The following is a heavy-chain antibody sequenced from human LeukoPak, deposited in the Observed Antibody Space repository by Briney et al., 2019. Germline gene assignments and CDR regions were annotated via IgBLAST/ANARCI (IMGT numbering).Heavy chain of an antibody. CDR2: IIISGSST. J-gene: IGHJ4*02. CDR1: GFTFSSYG. D-gene: IGHD5-18*01. V-gene: IGHV3-23*01. Sequence: GGSPRLSCAASGFTFSSYGMSWVRQAPGKGLEWVSTIIISGSSTYYADSVKGRFTISRDNSKNTLYLQMSSLRAEDTAVYFCATKTAFDYWGQGTLVTVSS. CDR3: ATKTAFDY.